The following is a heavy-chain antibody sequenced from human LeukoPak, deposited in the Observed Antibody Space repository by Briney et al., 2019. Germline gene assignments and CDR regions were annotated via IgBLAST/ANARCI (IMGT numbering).Heavy chain of an antibody. CDR1: GGTFSSYA. D-gene: IGHD4-17*01. J-gene: IGHJ5*02. CDR2: IIPIFGTA. CDR3: ARGPFYGDYLSWFDP. V-gene: IGHV1-69*05. Sequence: SVKVSCKASGGTFSSYAISWVRQAPGQGLEWMGGIIPIFGTANYAQKFQGRVTITTDESTSTAYMELRSLRSDDTAVYYCARGPFYGDYLSWFDPWGQGTLVTVSS.